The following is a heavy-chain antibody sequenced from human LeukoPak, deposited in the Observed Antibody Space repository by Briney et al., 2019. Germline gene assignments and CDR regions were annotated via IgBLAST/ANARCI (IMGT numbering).Heavy chain of an antibody. CDR2: IKQDGSTK. CDR3: ARDTDGSLDY. Sequence: PGGSLRLSCAASGFTFTNSWMAWVRQAPGKGLEWVANIKQDGSTKHYADSLKSRFTISRDNPKNSLYLQMNSLRADDTAVYYCARDTDGSLDYWGQGILVTVAS. D-gene: IGHD1-26*01. V-gene: IGHV3-7*01. CDR1: GFTFTNSW. J-gene: IGHJ4*02.